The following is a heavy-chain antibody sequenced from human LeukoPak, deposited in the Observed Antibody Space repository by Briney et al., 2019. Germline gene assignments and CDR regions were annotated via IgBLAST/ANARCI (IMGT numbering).Heavy chain of an antibody. CDR2: MNPNSGNT. CDR3: ARVAPTYSSSWLFTHDAFDI. Sequence: ASVKVSCKASGDTFGSDAISWVRQATGQGLEWMGWMNPNSGNTGYAQKFQGRVTMTRNTSISTAYMELSSLRSEDTAVYYCARVAPTYSSSWLFTHDAFDIWGQGTMVTVSS. D-gene: IGHD6-13*01. V-gene: IGHV1-8*01. CDR1: GDTFGSDA. J-gene: IGHJ3*02.